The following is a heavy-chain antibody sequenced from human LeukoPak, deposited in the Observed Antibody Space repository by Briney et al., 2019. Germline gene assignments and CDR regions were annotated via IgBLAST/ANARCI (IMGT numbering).Heavy chain of an antibody. D-gene: IGHD3-10*01. CDR3: ARYHYYASGSNDAFDI. Sequence: GGSLRLSCAASGFTFSSYSMNWARQAPGKGLEWVSYISGSSSYIYYADSVKGRFTISRDNAKNSLYLQMNSLRAEDTAVYYCARYHYYASGSNDAFDIWGQGTMVTVSS. V-gene: IGHV3-21*01. CDR1: GFTFSSYS. CDR2: ISGSSSYI. J-gene: IGHJ3*02.